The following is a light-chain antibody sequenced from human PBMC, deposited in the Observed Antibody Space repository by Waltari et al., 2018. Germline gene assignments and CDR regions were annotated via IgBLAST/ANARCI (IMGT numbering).Light chain of an antibody. CDR3: NSYAGSSSWV. CDR2: DVF. V-gene: IGLV2-14*01. J-gene: IGLJ3*02. CDR1: SSDVGFYTY. Sequence: QSALTQPASVSGSPGQSITISCTGTSSDVGFYTYVFWYQQHPGKAPKLILYDVFERPSGVSNRFSGSKSGNTASLTISGLQAEDEADYYCNSYAGSSSWVFGGGTKLTVL.